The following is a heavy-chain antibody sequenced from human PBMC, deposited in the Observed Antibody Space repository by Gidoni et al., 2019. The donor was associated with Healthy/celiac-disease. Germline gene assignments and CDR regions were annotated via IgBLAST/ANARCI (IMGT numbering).Heavy chain of an antibody. Sequence: EVQLLESGGGLVQPGGSLRLSCAASGFPFSSYAMSWVRQAPGKGLGWVSAISGSGGSTYYADSVKGRFTISRDNSKNTLYLQMNSLRAEDTAVYYCAKAKNIVVVTATAVGYWGQGTLVTVSS. CDR1: GFPFSSYA. CDR2: ISGSGGST. V-gene: IGHV3-23*01. J-gene: IGHJ4*02. D-gene: IGHD2-21*02. CDR3: AKAKNIVVVTATAVGY.